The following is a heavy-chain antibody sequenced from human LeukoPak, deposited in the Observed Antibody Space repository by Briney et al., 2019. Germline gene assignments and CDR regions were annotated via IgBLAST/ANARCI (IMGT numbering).Heavy chain of an antibody. J-gene: IGHJ4*02. CDR2: SYSGGNI. D-gene: IGHD2-15*01. Sequence: GGSLRLSCAASGFTVSSTYMSWVRQAPGKGLECVSVSYSGGNIYYIESVKGRFTISRDTSKNTLYLQMNSLRAEDTAVYFCAGRHCSGGGCYFAGADPFDYWGQGTLVTVSS. CDR3: AGRHCSGGGCYFAGADPFDY. V-gene: IGHV3-53*01. CDR1: GFTVSSTY.